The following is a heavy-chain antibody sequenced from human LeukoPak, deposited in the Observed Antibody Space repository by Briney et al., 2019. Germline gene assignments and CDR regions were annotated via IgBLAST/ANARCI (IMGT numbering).Heavy chain of an antibody. CDR1: GGTFSSYA. D-gene: IGHD5-18*01. CDR3: ARETGYSYGQYYFDY. V-gene: IGHV1-69*13. Sequence: ASVKVSCKASGGTFSSYAISWVRQAPGQGLEWMGGFIPVFGTANYAQKFQGRVTITADESTSTAYMELSSLRSEDTAVYYCARETGYSYGQYYFDYWGQGTLVTVSS. J-gene: IGHJ4*02. CDR2: FIPVFGTA.